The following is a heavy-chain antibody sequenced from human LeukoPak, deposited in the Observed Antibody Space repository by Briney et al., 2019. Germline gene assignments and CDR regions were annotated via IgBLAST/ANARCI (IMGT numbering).Heavy chain of an antibody. CDR2: IYPGDSDT. Sequence: GESLKISCKGSGYTFTSYWIGWVRQMPGKGLEWMGIIYPGDSDTRYSPSFQGQVTISADKSISTAYLQWSSLKASDTAMYYCARTVLYDILTGYPRGSWFDPWGQGTLVTVSS. CDR1: GYTFTSYW. D-gene: IGHD3-9*01. V-gene: IGHV5-51*01. CDR3: ARTVLYDILTGYPRGSWFDP. J-gene: IGHJ5*02.